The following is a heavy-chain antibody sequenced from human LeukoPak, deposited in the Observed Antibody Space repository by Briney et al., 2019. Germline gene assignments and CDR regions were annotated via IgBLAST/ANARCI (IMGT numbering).Heavy chain of an antibody. J-gene: IGHJ4*02. CDR1: GFTSSSYA. CDR2: ISYDGSNK. CDR3: ARVAVADYFDY. Sequence: GRSLRLSCAASGFTSSSYAMHWVRQAPGKGLEWVAVISYDGSNKYYADSVKGRFTISRDNSKNTLYLQMNSLRAEDTAVYYCARVAVADYFDYWGQGTLVTVSS. V-gene: IGHV3-30-3*01. D-gene: IGHD6-19*01.